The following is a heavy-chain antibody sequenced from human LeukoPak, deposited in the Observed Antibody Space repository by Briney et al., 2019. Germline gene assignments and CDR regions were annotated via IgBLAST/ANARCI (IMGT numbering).Heavy chain of an antibody. J-gene: IGHJ4*02. CDR1: GYTFTRYD. CDR3: ARSSGYSGYFDY. V-gene: IGHV1-8*03. CDR2: MNPNSGNT. Sequence: ASVKVSCKASGYTFTRYDINWVRQATGQGLEWMGWMNPNSGNTGYAQKFQGRVTITRNTSISTAYMELSSLRSEDTAVYYCARSSGYSGYFDYWGQGTLVTVSS. D-gene: IGHD3-22*01.